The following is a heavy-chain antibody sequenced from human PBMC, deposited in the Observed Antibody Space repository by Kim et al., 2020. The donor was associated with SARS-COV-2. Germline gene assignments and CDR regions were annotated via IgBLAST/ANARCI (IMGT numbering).Heavy chain of an antibody. J-gene: IGHJ2*01. V-gene: IGHV4-59*13. CDR3: ARPPGELWESAYFDL. Sequence: SETLSLTCTVSGGSISTYYWSWIRQPPGKGLQWSGNIFYSGSTNYHPSLKSRVTIPVDMSKNQFSLKLNFKTDAATAAYYCARPPGELWESAYFDLCGHG. CDR2: IFYSGST. D-gene: IGHD1-26*01. CDR1: GGSISTYY.